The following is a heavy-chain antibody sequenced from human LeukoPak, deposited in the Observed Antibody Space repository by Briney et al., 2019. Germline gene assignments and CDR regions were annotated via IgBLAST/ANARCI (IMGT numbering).Heavy chain of an antibody. J-gene: IGHJ4*02. Sequence: PGGSLRLSCAASGFTFSSYAMSWVRQAPGKGLEWVSAISGGGDGTYYADSVKGRFTISRDNSKNTLYLQMNSLRAEDTAVYYCLTTVVDYWGQGTLVTVSS. V-gene: IGHV3-23*01. CDR2: ISGGGDGT. CDR3: LTTVVDY. CDR1: GFTFSSYA. D-gene: IGHD4-17*01.